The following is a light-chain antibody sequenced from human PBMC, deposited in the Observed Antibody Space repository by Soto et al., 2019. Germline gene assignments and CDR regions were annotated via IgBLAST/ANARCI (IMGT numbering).Light chain of an antibody. J-gene: IGKJ5*01. Sequence: EIVLTQSPGTLSLSPGEGATVSCRVSQSINSKSLVWYQRKFGQAPRLLIYNTSSRATGIPDRFSGSGSGTDFTLTISRLEPEDFAVYYCQQYGSSPITFGQGTRLEI. CDR2: NTS. CDR1: QSINSKS. V-gene: IGKV3-20*01. CDR3: QQYGSSPIT.